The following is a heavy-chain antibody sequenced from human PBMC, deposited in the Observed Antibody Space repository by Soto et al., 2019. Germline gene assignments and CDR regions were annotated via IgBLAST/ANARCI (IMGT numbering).Heavy chain of an antibody. Sequence: AVYGGSFSGYYWSWIRQPPGKGLAWIREINHSGCTNYNPSLKRRVTISVDTSKNQFSLKLSSVTAADTAVYYCARVLGYSSSWSRISYGMDVWGQGTTVTVSS. CDR3: ARVLGYSSSWSRISYGMDV. D-gene: IGHD6-13*01. J-gene: IGHJ6*02. CDR2: INHSGCT. CDR1: GGSFSGYY. V-gene: IGHV4-34*01.